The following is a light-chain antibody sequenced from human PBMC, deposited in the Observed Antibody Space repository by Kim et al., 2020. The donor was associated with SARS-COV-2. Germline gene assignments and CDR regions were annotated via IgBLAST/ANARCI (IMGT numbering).Light chain of an antibody. CDR3: QQYSNWWT. CDR1: QSVSSN. Sequence: VSPGERATLACRASQSVSSNLAWYQQKPGQAPRLLIYGASTRATGIPARFSGSGSGTEFTLTISSLQSEDFAVYYCQQYSNWWTFGQGTKVDIK. J-gene: IGKJ1*01. V-gene: IGKV3-15*01. CDR2: GAS.